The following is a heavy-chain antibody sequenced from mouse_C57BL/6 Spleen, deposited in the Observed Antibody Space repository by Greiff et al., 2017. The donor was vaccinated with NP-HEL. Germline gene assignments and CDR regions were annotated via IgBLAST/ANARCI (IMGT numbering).Heavy chain of an antibody. CDR2: INPGSGGT. CDR3: ARAITTVGAMDY. Sequence: QVQLQQSGAELVRPGTSVKVSCKASGYAFTNYLIEWVKQRPGQGLEWIGVINPGSGGTNYNEKFKGKATLTADKSSSTAYMQLSSLTSEDSAVYFCARAITTVGAMDYWGQGTSVTVSS. J-gene: IGHJ4*01. D-gene: IGHD1-1*01. CDR1: GYAFTNYL. V-gene: IGHV1-54*01.